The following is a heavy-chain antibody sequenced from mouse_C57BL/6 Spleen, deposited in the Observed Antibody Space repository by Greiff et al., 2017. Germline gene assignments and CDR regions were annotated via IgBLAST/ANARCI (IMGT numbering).Heavy chain of an antibody. Sequence: QVQLQQPGAELVKPGASVKLSCKASGYTFTSYWMHWVKQRPGQGLEWIGRIHPNSGSTNYNEKFKSKVTLTVDKSSSTAYRQLSSLTSEDSAVFYWARSEYSNYEAKYYWGQGTSVTVSS. CDR3: ARSEYSNYEAKYY. V-gene: IGHV1-64*01. J-gene: IGHJ4*01. CDR1: GYTFTSYW. D-gene: IGHD2-5*01. CDR2: IHPNSGST.